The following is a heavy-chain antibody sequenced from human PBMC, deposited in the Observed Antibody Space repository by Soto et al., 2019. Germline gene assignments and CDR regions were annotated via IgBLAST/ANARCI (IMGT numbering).Heavy chain of an antibody. CDR2: ISTYNGNT. CDR3: ARGRYDFWSGYYRVAAFDI. CDR1: GYTFTGYG. Sequence: ASVKVSCKASGYTFTGYGISWVRQAPGQGLERLGWISTYNGNTNYAQKLQGRVTMTTDTSTSTAYMELRSLRSDDTAVYYCARGRYDFWSGYYRVAAFDIWGQGTMVTVSS. J-gene: IGHJ3*02. V-gene: IGHV1-18*04. D-gene: IGHD3-3*01.